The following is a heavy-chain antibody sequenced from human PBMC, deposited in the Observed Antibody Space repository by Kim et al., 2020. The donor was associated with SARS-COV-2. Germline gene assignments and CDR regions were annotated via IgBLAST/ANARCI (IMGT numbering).Heavy chain of an antibody. CDR2: INSDGSST. Sequence: GGSLRLSCAASGFTFSSYWMHWVRQAPGKGLVWVSRINSDGSSTSYADSVKGRFTISRDNAKNTLYLQMNSLRAEDTAVYYCARVGPRTTYYDFWSASPYYYGMDVWGQGTTVTVSS. D-gene: IGHD3-3*01. J-gene: IGHJ6*02. CDR1: GFTFSSYW. V-gene: IGHV3-74*01. CDR3: ARVGPRTTYYDFWSASPYYYGMDV.